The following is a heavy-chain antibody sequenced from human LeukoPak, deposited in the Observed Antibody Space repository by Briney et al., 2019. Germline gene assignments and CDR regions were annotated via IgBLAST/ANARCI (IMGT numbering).Heavy chain of an antibody. D-gene: IGHD6-6*01. V-gene: IGHV1-2*02. CDR3: ARAPEYSRSFDY. Sequence: ASVKVSCKASGYTFTGYYMHWVRQAPGQGLEWMGWINPNSGGTNYAQKFQGRVTMTRDTSISTAYMELSRLRSDDTAVYYCARAPEYSRSFDYWGQGTLVTVSS. CDR2: INPNSGGT. CDR1: GYTFTGYY. J-gene: IGHJ4*02.